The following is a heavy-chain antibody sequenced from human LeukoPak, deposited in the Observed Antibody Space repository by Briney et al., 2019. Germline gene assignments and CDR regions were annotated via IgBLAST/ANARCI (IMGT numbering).Heavy chain of an antibody. V-gene: IGHV3-30*04. D-gene: IGHD6-6*01. CDR1: GFTFSSYA. Sequence: HAGGSLRLSCAASGFTFSSYAMHWVRQAPGKGLEWVAVISSDGSNKYYADSVKGRFTISRDNSKNTLFLQMNSLRADDTAVFYCARSPYSSSPGGFDYWGQGTLVTVSS. CDR2: ISSDGSNK. J-gene: IGHJ4*02. CDR3: ARSPYSSSPGGFDY.